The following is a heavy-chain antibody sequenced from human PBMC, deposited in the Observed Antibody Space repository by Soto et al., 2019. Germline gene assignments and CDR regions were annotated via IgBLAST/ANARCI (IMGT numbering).Heavy chain of an antibody. Sequence: GVSNRHSSTASGLPFRSYSINWVRQAPGKGLEWVSYISSSSSTRNYADSVKGRFTISRDNAQNTLVLQMNSLSAEDKAVYYCASWGHYDGVTYHRVGFDYWGQGTQGTVAS. CDR2: ISSSSSTR. V-gene: IGHV3-48*04. J-gene: IGHJ4*02. D-gene: IGHD3-16*01. CDR3: ASWGHYDGVTYHRVGFDY. CDR1: GLPFRSYS.